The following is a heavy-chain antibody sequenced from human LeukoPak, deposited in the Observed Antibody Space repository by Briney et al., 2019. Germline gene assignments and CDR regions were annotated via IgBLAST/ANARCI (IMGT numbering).Heavy chain of an antibody. J-gene: IGHJ4*02. D-gene: IGHD5-24*01. CDR2: ISGSGGST. CDR1: GFTFSSCA. V-gene: IGHV3-23*01. Sequence: PGGSLRLSCAASGFTFSSCAMSWVRQAPGKGLEWVSAISGSGGSTYYADSVKGRFTISRDNSKNTLYLQMNSLRAEDTAVYYCAKERGLVEIEPCDYWGQGTLVTVSS. CDR3: AKERGLVEIEPCDY.